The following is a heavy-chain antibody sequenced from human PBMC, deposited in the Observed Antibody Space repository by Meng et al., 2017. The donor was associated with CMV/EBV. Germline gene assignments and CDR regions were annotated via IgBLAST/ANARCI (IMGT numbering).Heavy chain of an antibody. J-gene: IGHJ4*02. V-gene: IGHV4-34*01. D-gene: IGHD2-2*01. CDR3: ATVGDCSSTSCHLVH. Sequence: FYGGSFSGSYLSWIRQPPGQGLEWIGEINHSGSTNYNPSLKSRVTISVDTSKNQFSLKLSSVTAADTAVYYCATVGDCSSTSCHLVHWGQGTLVTVSS. CDR1: GGSFSGSY. CDR2: INHSGST.